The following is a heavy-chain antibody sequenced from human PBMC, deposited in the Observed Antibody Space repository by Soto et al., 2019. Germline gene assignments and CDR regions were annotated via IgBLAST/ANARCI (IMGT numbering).Heavy chain of an antibody. V-gene: IGHV1-69*06. CDR3: ARRYCSSTSCYSKPGYYYGMDV. Sequence: SVKVSCKASGGTFSSYAISWVRQAPGQGLEWMGGIIPIFGTANYAQKFQGRVTITADKSTSTAYMELSSLRSEDTAVYYCARRYCSSTSCYSKPGYYYGMDVWGQGTTVTVSS. CDR2: IIPIFGTA. D-gene: IGHD2-2*01. J-gene: IGHJ6*02. CDR1: GGTFSSYA.